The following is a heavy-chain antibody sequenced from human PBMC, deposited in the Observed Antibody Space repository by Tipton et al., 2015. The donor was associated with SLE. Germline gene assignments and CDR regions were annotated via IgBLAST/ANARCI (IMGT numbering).Heavy chain of an antibody. CDR1: GGSINSGDFY. Sequence: TLSLTCTVSGGSINSGDFYWSWIRQSPGKGLEWIGYIYHSGTTYYNPSLKSRVTISVDTSKNQFSLKLRSVTAADTAVYYCARAGYSYDSGYYFDHWGQGTLVTVSS. D-gene: IGHD5-18*01. J-gene: IGHJ4*02. CDR3: ARAGYSYDSGYYFDH. V-gene: IGHV4-30-4*01. CDR2: IYHSGTT.